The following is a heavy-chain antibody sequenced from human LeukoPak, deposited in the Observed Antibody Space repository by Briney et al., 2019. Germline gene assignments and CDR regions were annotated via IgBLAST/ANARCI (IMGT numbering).Heavy chain of an antibody. CDR2: ISAYNGNT. CDR3: ARQNYYYGSGINWFDP. D-gene: IGHD3-10*01. CDR1: GYTFTSYG. Sequence: GASVKVSCKASGYTFTSYGISWVRQAPGQGLEWMGRISAYNGNTNYAQKLQGRVTMTTDTSTSTAYMELRSLRSDDTAVYYCARQNYYYGSGINWFDPWGQGTLVTVSS. V-gene: IGHV1-18*01. J-gene: IGHJ5*02.